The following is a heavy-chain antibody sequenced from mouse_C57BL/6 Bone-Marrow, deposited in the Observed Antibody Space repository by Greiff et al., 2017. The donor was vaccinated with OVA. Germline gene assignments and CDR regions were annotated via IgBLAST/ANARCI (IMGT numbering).Heavy chain of an antibody. CDR1: GYAFTNYL. CDR2: INPGSGGT. CDR3: ARGRYAHWYFDV. Sequence: VKLVESGAELVRPGTSVKVSCKASGYAFTNYLIEWVKQRPGQGLEWIGVINPGSGGTHYNEKFKGKATLTADKSSSTAYMQLSSLTSDDSAVYFSARGRYAHWYFDVWGTGTTVSVSS. V-gene: IGHV1-54*03. D-gene: IGHD2-10*02. J-gene: IGHJ1*03.